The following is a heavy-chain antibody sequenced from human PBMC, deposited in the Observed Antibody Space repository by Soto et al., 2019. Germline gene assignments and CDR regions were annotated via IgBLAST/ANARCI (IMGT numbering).Heavy chain of an antibody. J-gene: IGHJ4*02. CDR2: INPNSGGT. D-gene: IGHD3-10*01. CDR1: GGTFSSYA. V-gene: IGHV1-2*04. CDR3: ARDARGDEAPMDY. Sequence: ASVKVSCKASGGTFSSYAISWVRQAPGQRLEWMGWINPNSGGTNYAQKFQGWVTMTRDTSISTAYMELSRLRSDDTAVYYCARDARGDEAPMDYWGQGTLVTVSS.